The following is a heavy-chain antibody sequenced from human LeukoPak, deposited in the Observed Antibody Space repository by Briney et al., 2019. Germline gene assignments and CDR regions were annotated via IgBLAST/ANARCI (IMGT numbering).Heavy chain of an antibody. Sequence: SETLSLTCTVSGGSISSSSYYWSWIRQPPGKGLEWIGYIYYSGSTNYNPSLKSRVTISVDTSKNQFSLKLSSVTAADTAVYYCASSTDHAFDIWGQGTMVTVSS. CDR3: ASSTDHAFDI. CDR2: IYYSGST. CDR1: GGSISSSSYY. V-gene: IGHV4-61*01. D-gene: IGHD2-2*01. J-gene: IGHJ3*02.